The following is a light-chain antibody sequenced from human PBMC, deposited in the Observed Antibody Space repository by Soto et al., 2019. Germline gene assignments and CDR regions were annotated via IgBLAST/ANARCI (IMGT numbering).Light chain of an antibody. Sequence: QSVLTQPASVSGSPGQSITISCSGTSADVGSYIYVSWYLQYPGKAPKLMIYEVSNRPSGVSNRFSGSKSGNTASLTISGLRAEDEADYYCSSYTSSNTLVFGSGTKVTVL. CDR2: EVS. CDR3: SSYTSSNTLV. V-gene: IGLV2-14*01. J-gene: IGLJ1*01. CDR1: SADVGSYIY.